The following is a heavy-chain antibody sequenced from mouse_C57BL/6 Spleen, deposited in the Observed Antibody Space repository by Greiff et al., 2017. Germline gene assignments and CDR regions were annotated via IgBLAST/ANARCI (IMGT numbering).Heavy chain of an antibody. CDR3: ARYRHYYAMDY. Sequence: EVQVVESGGGLVQPGGSLSLSCAASGFTFTDYYMSWVRQPPGKALEWLGFIRNKANGYTTEYSASVKGLFTISRDNSQSILYLQMNALRAEDSATSYYARYRHYYAMDYWGQGTSVTVSS. V-gene: IGHV7-3*01. CDR1: GFTFTDYY. J-gene: IGHJ4*01. CDR2: IRNKANGYTT.